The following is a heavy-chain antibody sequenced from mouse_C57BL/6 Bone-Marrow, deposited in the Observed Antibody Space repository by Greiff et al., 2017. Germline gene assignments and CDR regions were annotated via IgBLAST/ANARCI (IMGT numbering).Heavy chain of an antibody. D-gene: IGHD2-12*01. J-gene: IGHJ1*03. CDR1: GYTFTSYW. CDR3: ARSELLLSVPYWYFDV. Sequence: QVQLQQPGAELVKPGASVKLSCKASGYTFTSYWMQWVKQRPGQGLEWIGEIDPSDSYTNYNQKFKGKATLTVDTSSSTAYMQLSNLTSEDSAVYYCARSELLLSVPYWYFDVWGTGTTVTVSS. CDR2: IDPSDSYT. V-gene: IGHV1-50*01.